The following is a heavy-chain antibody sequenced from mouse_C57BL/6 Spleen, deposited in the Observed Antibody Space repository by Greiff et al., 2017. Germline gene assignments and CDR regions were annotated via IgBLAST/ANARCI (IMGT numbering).Heavy chain of an antibody. V-gene: IGHV1-61*01. J-gene: IGHJ3*01. CDR2: IYPSDSET. CDR1: GYTFTSYW. CDR3: ASYYYGSSSWFAY. D-gene: IGHD1-1*01. Sequence: VQLQQPGAELVRPGSSVKLSCKASGYTFTSYWMDWVKQRPGQGLEWIGNIYPSDSETHYNQKFKDKATLTVDKSSSTAYMQLSSLTSEDSAVYYCASYYYGSSSWFAYWGQGTLVTVSA.